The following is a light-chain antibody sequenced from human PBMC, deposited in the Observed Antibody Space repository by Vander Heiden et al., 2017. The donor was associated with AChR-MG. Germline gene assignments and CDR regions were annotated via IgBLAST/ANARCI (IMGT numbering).Light chain of an antibody. Sequence: EIVLTQSPGTLSLSPGERATLSCRASQSVSSSYFDWYQQKPGQAPRLLIYGASTRATGVPDRFSGSGSGTDFTLTISRLEPEDSAVYFWQQDGTLITFGQGTRLEIK. CDR2: GAS. CDR3: QQDGTLIT. V-gene: IGKV3-20*01. CDR1: QSVSSSY. J-gene: IGKJ5*01.